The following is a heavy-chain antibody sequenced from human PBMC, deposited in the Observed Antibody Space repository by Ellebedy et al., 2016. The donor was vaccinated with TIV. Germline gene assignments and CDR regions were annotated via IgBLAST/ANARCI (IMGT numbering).Heavy chain of an antibody. CDR3: ARVRYCNRASCYCFDY. CDR2: IHYSGST. CDR1: GGSISSYF. J-gene: IGHJ4*02. D-gene: IGHD2-2*01. Sequence: MPSETLSLTCTVSGGSISSYFWSWIRQPPGKGLEWIGYIHYSGSTSYNPSLKSRVTISVDTSQNQFSLKLSSVTAADTAVYYCARVRYCNRASCYCFDYWGQGTLVTVSS. V-gene: IGHV4-59*13.